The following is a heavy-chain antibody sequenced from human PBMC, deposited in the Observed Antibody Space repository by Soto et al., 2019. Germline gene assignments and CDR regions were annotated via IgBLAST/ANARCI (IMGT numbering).Heavy chain of an antibody. CDR2: INESGGRT. CDR1: GFTFTSYA. CDR3: AKDARPSS. J-gene: IGHJ5*02. Sequence: LRLSCAASGFTFTSYAMSWVRQAPGKGLEWVSTINESGGRTYYTDSVKGRFTISRDISKNTLYLQMNSLRAEDTALYYCAKDARPSSWGQGTLVTVSS. V-gene: IGHV3-23*01.